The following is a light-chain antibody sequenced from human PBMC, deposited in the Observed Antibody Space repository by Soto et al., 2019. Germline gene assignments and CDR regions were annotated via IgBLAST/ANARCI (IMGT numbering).Light chain of an antibody. CDR1: SSNIGSNF. V-gene: IGLV1-47*01. Sequence: QSVLTQPPSASGTPGQSVTISCSGSSSNIGSNFVFWYQQLPGTAPKLLIYRPDQRPSGVPARFSASKSGTSASLAISGLRSEDEADYYCASWDDSLSGYVFGTGTKVTVL. J-gene: IGLJ1*01. CDR3: ASWDDSLSGYV. CDR2: RPD.